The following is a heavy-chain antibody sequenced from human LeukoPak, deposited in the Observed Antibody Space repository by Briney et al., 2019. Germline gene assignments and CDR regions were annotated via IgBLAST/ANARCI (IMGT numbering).Heavy chain of an antibody. CDR2: IYYSGST. J-gene: IGHJ4*02. CDR1: GGSISSYY. D-gene: IGHD5-18*01. Sequence: SGTLSLTCTVSGGSISSYYWSWIRQPPGKGLEWLGYIYYSGSTNYNPSLKSRVTISVDTSKNQFSLKLSSVTAADTAVYYCARVRYSYGYSDYFDYWGQGTLVTVSS. CDR3: ARVRYSYGYSDYFDY. V-gene: IGHV4-59*01.